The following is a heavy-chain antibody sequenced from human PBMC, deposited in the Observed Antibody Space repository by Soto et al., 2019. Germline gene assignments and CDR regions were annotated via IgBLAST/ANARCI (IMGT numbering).Heavy chain of an antibody. J-gene: IGHJ4*02. Sequence: QITLKESGPTLVKPTQTLTLTCTFSGFSLSTSGVGVGWIRQPPGKALEWLALIYWDDDKRYSPSLKSRLTITKDLSKNQVVLTMTNMDPVDTATYYCAHRRSYCSGGSCYSGFDYWGQGTLVTVSS. CDR3: AHRRSYCSGGSCYSGFDY. V-gene: IGHV2-5*02. CDR2: IYWDDDK. D-gene: IGHD2-15*01. CDR1: GFSLSTSGVG.